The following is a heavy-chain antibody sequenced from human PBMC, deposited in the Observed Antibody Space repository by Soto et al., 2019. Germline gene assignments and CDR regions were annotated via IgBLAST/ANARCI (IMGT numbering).Heavy chain of an antibody. Sequence: PGGSLSLSCAASGFTFSSYSMNWVRQAPGKGLEWVSYINRNSNTIFYADSVKGRFTISRDNSKNTLYLQMNSLRAEDTAVYYCARDVDTAMDYGMDVWGQGTTVTVSS. D-gene: IGHD5-18*01. CDR1: GFTFSSYS. CDR2: INRNSNTI. CDR3: ARDVDTAMDYGMDV. V-gene: IGHV3-48*01. J-gene: IGHJ6*02.